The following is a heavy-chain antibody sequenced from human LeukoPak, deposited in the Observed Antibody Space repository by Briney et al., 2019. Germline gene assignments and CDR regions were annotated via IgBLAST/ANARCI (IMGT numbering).Heavy chain of an antibody. D-gene: IGHD4-17*01. V-gene: IGHV3-48*03. Sequence: PGGSLRLSCAASGFTFSSYEMNWVRQAPGKGLECVSYISSGGNTIYYADSVKGRFTISRDNAKNSLYLQMNSLRAEDTAVYYCARTSGERDNWFVPWGQGTPVTVSS. CDR1: GFTFSSYE. CDR3: ARTSGERDNWFVP. CDR2: ISSGGNTI. J-gene: IGHJ5*02.